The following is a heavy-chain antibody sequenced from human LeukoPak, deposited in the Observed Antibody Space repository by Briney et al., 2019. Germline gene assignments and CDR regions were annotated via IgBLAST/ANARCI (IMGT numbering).Heavy chain of an antibody. J-gene: IGHJ5*02. V-gene: IGHV4-59*02. CDR2: IYYSGST. CDR3: ARARDGHINNWFDP. Sequence: SETLSLTCTVSGGSVSSYYWSWIRQPPGKGLEWIGYIYYSGSTNYNPSLKSRVTISVDTSKNQFSLKMSSVTAADTAVYYCARARDGHINNWFDPWGQGTLVTVSS. CDR1: GGSVSSYY. D-gene: IGHD5-24*01.